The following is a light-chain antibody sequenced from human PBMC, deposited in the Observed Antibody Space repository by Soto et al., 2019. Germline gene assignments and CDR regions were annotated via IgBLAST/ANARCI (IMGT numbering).Light chain of an antibody. CDR3: QQYNNWPPYT. CDR2: GAS. CDR1: QSVNVN. V-gene: IGKV3-15*01. Sequence: EIVMTQSTATLSVSPGVRATLSCRASQSVNVNLAWYQQKPGQAPRLLIKGASTRATGIPARFSGSGSRTEFILTISSLQSEDFAVYYCQQYNNWPPYTFGQGTKVEIK. J-gene: IGKJ2*01.